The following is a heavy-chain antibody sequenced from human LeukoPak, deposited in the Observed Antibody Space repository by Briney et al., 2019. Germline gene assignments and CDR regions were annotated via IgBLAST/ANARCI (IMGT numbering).Heavy chain of an antibody. CDR2: IIPIFGTA. CDR1: GGTFSSYA. V-gene: IGHV1-69*13. Sequence: GASVKVSCKASGGTFSSYAISWVRQAPGQGLEWMGGIIPIFGTANYAQKFQGRVTITADESTSTAYMELSSLRSEDTAVYYCARDDYGGNMDFDYWGQGTLVTLSS. CDR3: ARDDYGGNMDFDY. J-gene: IGHJ4*02. D-gene: IGHD4-23*01.